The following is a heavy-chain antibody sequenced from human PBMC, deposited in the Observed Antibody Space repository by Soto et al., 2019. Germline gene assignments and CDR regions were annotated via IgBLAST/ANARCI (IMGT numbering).Heavy chain of an antibody. J-gene: IGHJ4*02. Sequence: GESVKISCKGSGYSFTSYWIGRVRQMPGKGLEWMGVIYPGDSDTRYSPSFQGQVTIAADRSISSAYLQWSTLKASDTATYYCARLYCSGGGCYVDYWGQGSPVTVSS. CDR1: GYSFTSYW. V-gene: IGHV5-51*01. D-gene: IGHD2-15*01. CDR3: ARLYCSGGGCYVDY. CDR2: IYPGDSDT.